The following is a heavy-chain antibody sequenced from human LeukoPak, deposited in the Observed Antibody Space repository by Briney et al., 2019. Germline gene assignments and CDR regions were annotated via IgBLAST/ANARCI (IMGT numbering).Heavy chain of an antibody. V-gene: IGHV4-59*01. D-gene: IGHD6-13*01. J-gene: IGHJ5*02. Sequence: SETLSLTCTLSGGSISTYYWSWIRQPPGKGLEWIGYIYHSGSTNYNPSLKSRVTISVDTSKNQFSLKLSSVTAADTAVYYCARVRLYSSSFNWFDPWGQGTLVTVSS. CDR1: GGSISTYY. CDR3: ARVRLYSSSFNWFDP. CDR2: IYHSGST.